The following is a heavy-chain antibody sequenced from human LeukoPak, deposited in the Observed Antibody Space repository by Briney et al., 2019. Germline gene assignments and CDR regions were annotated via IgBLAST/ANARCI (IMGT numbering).Heavy chain of an antibody. V-gene: IGHV4-59*01. J-gene: IGHJ6*03. Sequence: SETLSLTCTVSGGSISSYYWSWIRQPPGKGLEWIGYIYYSGSTNYNPSPKSRVTISVDTSKNQFSLKLSSVTAADTAVYYCARTTEGGYTYDYFYYYYMDVWGKGTTVTISS. CDR3: ARTTEGGYTYDYFYYYYMDV. CDR2: IYYSGST. D-gene: IGHD5-18*01. CDR1: GGSISSYY.